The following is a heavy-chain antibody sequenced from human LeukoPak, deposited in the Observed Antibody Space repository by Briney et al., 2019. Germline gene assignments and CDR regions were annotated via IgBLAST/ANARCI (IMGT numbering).Heavy chain of an antibody. J-gene: IGHJ3*02. Sequence: GGSLRLSCAASGFTFSSYWMSWVRQAPGKGLEWVANIKQDGSEKYYVDSVKGRFTISRDNAKNSLYLQMNSLRAEDTAVYYCGSSGLGSGSSDAFGIWGQGTMVTVSS. CDR1: GFTFSSYW. D-gene: IGHD3-10*01. CDR2: IKQDGSEK. V-gene: IGHV3-7*01. CDR3: GSSGLGSGSSDAFGI.